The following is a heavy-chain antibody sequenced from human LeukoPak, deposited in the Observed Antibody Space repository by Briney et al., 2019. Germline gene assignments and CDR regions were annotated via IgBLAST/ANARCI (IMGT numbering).Heavy chain of an antibody. J-gene: IGHJ6*03. V-gene: IGHV3-11*04. Sequence: AGGSLRLSCAASGFTFSDYFMSWIRQAPGKGLEWVSYISSSGSAIYYADSVKGRFTISTDNARNSLYLQMNSLRPEDTAVYFCARDRHVPGLYYYYMDVWGKGTTVTVSS. CDR2: ISSSGSAI. D-gene: IGHD6-6*01. CDR1: GFTFSDYF. CDR3: ARDRHVPGLYYYYMDV.